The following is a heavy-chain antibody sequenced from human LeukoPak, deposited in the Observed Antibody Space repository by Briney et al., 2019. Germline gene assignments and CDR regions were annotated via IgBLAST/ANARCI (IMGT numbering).Heavy chain of an antibody. V-gene: IGHV1-46*04. D-gene: IGHD6-13*01. CDR3: ARERYRDSSPQDFDY. Sequence: ASVKVSCKTSGYTFSYYYIHWVRQAPGQGLEWMGTINPSSGGSTYAQKLQGRVTVTRDMSTSTVYMELSSLRPEDTAVYYCARERYRDSSPQDFDYWGQGTLVTVSS. CDR2: INPSSGGS. CDR1: GYTFSYYY. J-gene: IGHJ4*02.